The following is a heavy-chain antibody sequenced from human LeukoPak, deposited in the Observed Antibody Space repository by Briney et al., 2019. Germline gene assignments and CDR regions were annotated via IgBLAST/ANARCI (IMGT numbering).Heavy chain of an antibody. CDR2: ISSSSSYI. V-gene: IGHV3-21*01. CDR3: ARDIWGYCSSTSCYAVDY. Sequence: GGSLRLSCAASGFTFSSYSMNWVRQAPGKGLEWVSSISSSSSYIYYADSVKGRFTISRDNAKNSLYLQMNSLRAEDTAVYYCARDIWGYCSSTSCYAVDYWRQGTLVTVSS. J-gene: IGHJ4*02. D-gene: IGHD2-2*01. CDR1: GFTFSSYS.